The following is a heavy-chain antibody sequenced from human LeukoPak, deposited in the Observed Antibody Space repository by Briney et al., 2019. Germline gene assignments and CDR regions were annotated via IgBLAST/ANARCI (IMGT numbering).Heavy chain of an antibody. CDR3: ARSLGGATSYDY. CDR1: GYTFTGYY. V-gene: IGHV1-2*02. D-gene: IGHD1-26*01. CDR2: INPNSGGT. Sequence: ASVKVSCKASGYTFTGYYMHWVRQAPGQGLEWMGWINPNSGGTNYAQKFQGRVTMTRDMSTSTVYMELSSLRSEDTAVYYCARSLGGATSYDYWGQGTLVTVSS. J-gene: IGHJ4*02.